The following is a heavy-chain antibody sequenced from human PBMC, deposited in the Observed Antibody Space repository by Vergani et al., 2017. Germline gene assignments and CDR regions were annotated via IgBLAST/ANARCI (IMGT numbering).Heavy chain of an antibody. J-gene: IGHJ4*02. CDR3: TTDGARRITIFGVVIFDY. V-gene: IGHV3-15*01. Sequence: EVQLVESGGGLVQPGRSLRLSCTASGFTFSNAWMSWVRQAPGKGLEWVGRIKSKTDGGTTDYAAPVKGRFTISRDDSKNTLYLQMNSLKTEDTAVYYCTTDGARRITIFGVVIFDYWGQGTLVTVSS. D-gene: IGHD3-3*01. CDR2: IKSKTDGGTT. CDR1: GFTFSNAW.